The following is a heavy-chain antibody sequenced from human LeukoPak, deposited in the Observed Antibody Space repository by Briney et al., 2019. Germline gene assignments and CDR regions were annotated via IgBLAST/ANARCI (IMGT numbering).Heavy chain of an antibody. J-gene: IGHJ5*02. CDR1: GGSISSSGYY. CDR3: ARGGPLGYCSGGSCNGTLDP. D-gene: IGHD2-15*01. Sequence: SETLSLTCTVSGGSISSSGYYWGWIRQPPGKGLEWIGSIYYSGSTYYNPSLKSRVTISVDTSKNQFSLKLSSVTAADTAVYYCARGGPLGYCSGGSCNGTLDPWGQGTLVTVSS. V-gene: IGHV4-39*01. CDR2: IYYSGST.